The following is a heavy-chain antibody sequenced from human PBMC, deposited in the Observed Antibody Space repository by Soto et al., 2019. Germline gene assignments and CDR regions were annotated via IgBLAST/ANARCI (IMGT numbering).Heavy chain of an antibody. J-gene: IGHJ6*02. Sequence: QVQLVESGGGLVKPGGSLRLSCAASGFTLSDYYMTWIRQAPGNGLEWISYISSSGGTIYHADSVKGRFTISRDNAKKSLDLQMNSLRAEDTAVYYCARVSAAAGSYAMDVWGQGTTVTVSS. CDR2: ISSSGGTI. CDR1: GFTLSDYY. V-gene: IGHV3-11*01. D-gene: IGHD6-13*01. CDR3: ARVSAAAGSYAMDV.